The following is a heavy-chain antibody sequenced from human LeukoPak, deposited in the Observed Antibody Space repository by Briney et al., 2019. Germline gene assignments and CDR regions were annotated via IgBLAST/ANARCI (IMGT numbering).Heavy chain of an antibody. D-gene: IGHD2-15*01. Sequence: PSETLSLTCTVSGGSISSYYWSWIRQPPGKGLEWIGYIYYSGSTNYNPSLKSRVTISVDTSKNQFSLKLSSVTAADTAVYYCASGVVVVAGYYGMDVWGQGTTATVSS. CDR1: GGSISSYY. V-gene: IGHV4-59*01. CDR3: ASGVVVVAGYYGMDV. CDR2: IYYSGST. J-gene: IGHJ6*02.